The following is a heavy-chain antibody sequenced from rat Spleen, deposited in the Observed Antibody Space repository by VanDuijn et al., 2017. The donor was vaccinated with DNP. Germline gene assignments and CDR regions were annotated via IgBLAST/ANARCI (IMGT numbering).Heavy chain of an antibody. CDR1: GFTFINYY. J-gene: IGHJ2*01. CDR2: IGSAAYAP. V-gene: IGHV5-22*01. D-gene: IGHD4-3*01. Sequence: EVQLVESGGGLVQPGRSMKLACRASGFTFINYYMAWVRQAPAKGLEWVAYIGSAAYAPYYGDSVKGRFTISRDNAKSTLYLQMNSLRSEDMATYYCVRWNSGHFDYWGQGVMVTVSS. CDR3: VRWNSGHFDY.